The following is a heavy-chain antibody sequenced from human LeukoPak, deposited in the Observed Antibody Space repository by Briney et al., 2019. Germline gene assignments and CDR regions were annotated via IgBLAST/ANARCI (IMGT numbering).Heavy chain of an antibody. CDR2: IYRSESI. D-gene: IGHD3-3*01. CDR3: AKYYDFWRGYFDI. V-gene: IGHV4-4*07. CDR1: GGSISSYY. Sequence: TSETLSLTCTVSGGSISSYYWSWIRQPAGKGLEWIGRIYRSESINYNPSLKSRVTMSVDTSKNQFSLKLSSVTAADTAVYYCAKYYDFWRGYFDIWGQGTMVTVSS. J-gene: IGHJ3*02.